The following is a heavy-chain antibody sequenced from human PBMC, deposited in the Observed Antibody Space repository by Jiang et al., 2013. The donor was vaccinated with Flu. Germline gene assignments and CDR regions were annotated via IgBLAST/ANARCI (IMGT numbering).Heavy chain of an antibody. V-gene: IGHV4-59*01. CDR1: GGSIRSYY. D-gene: IGHD5-12*01. J-gene: IGHJ4*02. CDR2: IYYSGST. Sequence: GPGLVKPSETLSLTCTVSGGSIRSYYWNWIRQPPGKGLEWIGYIYYSGSTNYNPSLKSRVTISVDTSKNQFSLKLSSVTAADTAVYYCARARSGYDLGVDYWGQGTLVTVSS. CDR3: ARARSGYDLGVDY.